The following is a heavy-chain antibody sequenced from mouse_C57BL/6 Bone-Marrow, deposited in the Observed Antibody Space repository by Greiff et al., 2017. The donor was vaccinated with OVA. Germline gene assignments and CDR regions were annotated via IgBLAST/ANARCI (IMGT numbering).Heavy chain of an antibody. CDR3: ARTLYYSNLVAY. V-gene: IGHV1-55*01. CDR2: IYPGSGST. D-gene: IGHD2-5*01. J-gene: IGHJ3*01. Sequence: QVQLQQPGAELVKPGASVKMSCKASGYTFTSYWITWVKQRPGQGLEWIGDIYPGSGSTNYNEKFKSKATLTVDTSSSTAYMQLSSLTSEDSAVYYCARTLYYSNLVAYWGQGTLVTVSA. CDR1: GYTFTSYW.